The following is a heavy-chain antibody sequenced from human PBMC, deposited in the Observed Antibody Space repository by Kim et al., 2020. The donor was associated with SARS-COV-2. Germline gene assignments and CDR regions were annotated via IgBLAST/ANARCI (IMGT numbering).Heavy chain of an antibody. CDR3: AKGFGESTWYYYYYGMDV. J-gene: IGHJ6*02. V-gene: IGHV3-30*18. Sequence: GGSLRLSCAASGFTFSSCGVHWVRQAPGKGLEWVAVISYDGSNKYYADSVKGRFTISRDNSKNTLYLQMNSLRAEDTAVYYCAKGFGESTWYYYYYGMDVWGQGTTVTVSS. CDR2: ISYDGSNK. D-gene: IGHD3-10*01. CDR1: GFTFSSCG.